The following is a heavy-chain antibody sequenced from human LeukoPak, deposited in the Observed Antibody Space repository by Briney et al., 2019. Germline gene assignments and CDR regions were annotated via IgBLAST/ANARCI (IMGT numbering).Heavy chain of an antibody. CDR1: GYSFTAYW. CDR3: ARPAAGLGGFDY. CDR2: IYPGDSAT. V-gene: IGHV5-51*01. D-gene: IGHD3-16*01. Sequence: GESLKISSRGSGYSFTAYWVAWVRQMPGKGLEWMGTIYPGDSATTYSPSFQGQVTISADKSITTAYLQWSSLKASDTAMYYCARPAAGLGGFDYWGQGTLVTVSS. J-gene: IGHJ4*02.